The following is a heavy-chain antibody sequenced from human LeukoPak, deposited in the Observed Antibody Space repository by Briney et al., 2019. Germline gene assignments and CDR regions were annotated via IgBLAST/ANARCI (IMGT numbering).Heavy chain of an antibody. D-gene: IGHD4/OR15-4a*01. CDR2: ISSSGSTI. Sequence: GGSLRLSCAASGFTFSSYAMSWVRQAPGKGLEWVSYISSSGSTIYYADSVKGRFTISRDNSKNTLYLQMNSLRAEDTAVYYCARRAGAYSHPYDYWGQGTLVTVSS. J-gene: IGHJ4*02. V-gene: IGHV3-48*01. CDR3: ARRAGAYSHPYDY. CDR1: GFTFSSYA.